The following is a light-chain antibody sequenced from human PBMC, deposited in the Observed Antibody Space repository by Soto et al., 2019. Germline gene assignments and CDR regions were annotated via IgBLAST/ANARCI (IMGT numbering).Light chain of an antibody. J-gene: IGLJ3*02. Sequence: QSALTQPASVSGSPGQSIAISCTGTRSDVGAYNYVSWYQQHPGKAPKLMISEVTNRPSGVSDRFSGSKSGNTASLTISGLQAEDEADYYCCLSPGSLTWLFGGGTKLTVL. CDR2: EVT. V-gene: IGLV2-14*01. CDR1: RSDVGAYNY. CDR3: CLSPGSLTWL.